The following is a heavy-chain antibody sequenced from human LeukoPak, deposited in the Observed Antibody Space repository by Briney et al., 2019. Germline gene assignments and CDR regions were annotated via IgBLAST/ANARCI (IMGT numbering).Heavy chain of an antibody. Sequence: PSETLSLTCAVSGYSISSGYYWGWIRQPPGKGLEWIGSIYHSGSTYYNRSLKSRVTISVDTSKNQFSLKLSSVTAADTAVYYRARPYVGATTGFDYWGQGTLVTVSS. CDR1: GYSISSGYY. V-gene: IGHV4-38-2*01. CDR2: IYHSGST. CDR3: ARPYVGATTGFDY. J-gene: IGHJ4*02. D-gene: IGHD1-26*01.